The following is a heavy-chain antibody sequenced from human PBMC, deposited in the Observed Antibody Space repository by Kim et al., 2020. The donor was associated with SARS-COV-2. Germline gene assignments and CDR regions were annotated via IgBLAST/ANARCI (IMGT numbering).Heavy chain of an antibody. V-gene: IGHV1-46*01. CDR3: ARGVYSYSYFDY. Sequence: TYAQKCQCRVTMTRDTSTSTVYMELSSLRAEDTAVYYCARGVYSYSYFDYWGQGSLVTVSS. D-gene: IGHD5-18*01. J-gene: IGHJ4*02.